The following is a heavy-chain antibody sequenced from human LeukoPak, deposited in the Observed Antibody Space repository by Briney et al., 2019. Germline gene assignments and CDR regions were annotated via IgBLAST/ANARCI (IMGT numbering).Heavy chain of an antibody. CDR1: GFTFSSYG. J-gene: IGHJ4*02. Sequence: GALRLSCAASGFTFSSYGMHWVRRAPGKGLEWVAVIWYDGSNKYYADSVKGRFTISRDNSKNTLYLQMNSLRAEDTAVYYCARDRGKTAMVTPAHYWGQGTLVTVSS. CDR2: IWYDGSNK. V-gene: IGHV3-33*01. CDR3: ARDRGKTAMVTPAHY. D-gene: IGHD5-18*01.